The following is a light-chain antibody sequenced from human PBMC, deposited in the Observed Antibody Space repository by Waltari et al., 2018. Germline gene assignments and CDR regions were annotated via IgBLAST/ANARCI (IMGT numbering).Light chain of an antibody. CDR2: DKN. CDR3: HSRDASGVAGS. J-gene: IGLJ2*01. CDR1: SLRSYY. V-gene: IGLV3-19*01. Sequence: SSELTQDHAVSVAMGQTVRITCQGDSLRSYYAIWYQQRPGQAPILVIYDKNNRPSGVPDRFSGSSSHNTGSLTITGAQAEDEASYYCHSRDASGVAGSFGGGTKLTVL.